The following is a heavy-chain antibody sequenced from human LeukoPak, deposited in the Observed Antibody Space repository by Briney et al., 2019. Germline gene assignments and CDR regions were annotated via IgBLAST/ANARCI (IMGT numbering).Heavy chain of an antibody. V-gene: IGHV1-24*01. J-gene: IGHJ2*01. Sequence: GASVKVSCKVSGYTLTELSMHWVRQAPGKGLEWMGGFDPEDGETIYAQKFQGRVTMTEDTSTDTAYMELSSLRSEDTAVYYCATKVHVVVPAAMLYFDLWGRGTLVTVSS. CDR2: FDPEDGET. D-gene: IGHD2-2*01. CDR3: ATKVHVVVPAAMLYFDL. CDR1: GYTLTELS.